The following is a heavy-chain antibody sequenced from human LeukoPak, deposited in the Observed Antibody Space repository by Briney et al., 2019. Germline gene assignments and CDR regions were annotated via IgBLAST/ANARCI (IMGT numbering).Heavy chain of an antibody. CDR2: ISGSRGST. Sequence: PGGSLRLSCAASGLTFSSHAMSWVRQAPGKGLECVSTISGSRGSTCYADSVKGRFTISRDNSKNTVYLQMNSLRAEDAAVYYCAKYFYDYSYYGMDVWGQGTTVTVSS. CDR3: AKYFYDYSYYGMDV. CDR1: GLTFSSHA. J-gene: IGHJ6*02. D-gene: IGHD3-10*01. V-gene: IGHV3-23*01.